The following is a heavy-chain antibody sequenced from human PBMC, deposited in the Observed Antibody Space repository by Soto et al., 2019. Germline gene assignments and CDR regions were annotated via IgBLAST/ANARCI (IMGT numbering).Heavy chain of an antibody. Sequence: QVQLQQWGAGLLKPSETLSLTCAVYGGFVSSGSYYWSWIRQPPGKGLEWIGEMSHSGGTHFNPSLKSRVNLSVDRSKNQFSLNIYSVTAADTALYYCARVERGTVTTVVDAFDIWGPGTMVTVSS. CDR3: ARVERGTVTTVVDAFDI. V-gene: IGHV4-34*01. J-gene: IGHJ3*02. D-gene: IGHD1-1*01. CDR1: GGFVSSGSYY. CDR2: MSHSGGT.